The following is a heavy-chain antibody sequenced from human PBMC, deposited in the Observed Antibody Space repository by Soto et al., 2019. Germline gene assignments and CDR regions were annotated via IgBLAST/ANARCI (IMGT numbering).Heavy chain of an antibody. CDR1: GYTFTTYD. V-gene: IGHV1-18*01. CDR2: INAYNANT. Sequence: ASVKVSCKASGYTFTTYDINWVRQAPGQGLEWMGWINAYNANTNYAQKLQGRVTMTTDTSTSTAYMELRSLRSDDTAVYYCASAHLFDYWGQGTQVTVSS. J-gene: IGHJ4*02. CDR3: ASAHLFDY.